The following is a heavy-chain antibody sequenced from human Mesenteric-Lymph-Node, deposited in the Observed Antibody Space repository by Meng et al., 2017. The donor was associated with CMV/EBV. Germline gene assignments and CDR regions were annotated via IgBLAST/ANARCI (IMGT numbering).Heavy chain of an antibody. CDR1: GFTFSSYE. D-gene: IGHD2-2*01. CDR2: ISSGATYI. Sequence: GGSLRLSCAASGFTFSSYEMNWVRQAPGKGLEWVSSISSGATYIFYADSVRGRFTVSRDSAKNSFYLQMHSLRGEDTAVYYCAVGANFDYWGHGTLVTVSS. CDR3: AVGANFDY. J-gene: IGHJ4*01. V-gene: IGHV3-21*01.